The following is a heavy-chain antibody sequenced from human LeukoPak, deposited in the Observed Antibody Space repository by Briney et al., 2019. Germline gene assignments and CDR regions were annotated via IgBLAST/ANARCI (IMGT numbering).Heavy chain of an antibody. Sequence: GESLKISCKGSGDSFTSYWIGWVRQMPGKGLEYMGIIFPADSDTRYSPSFQGQVTISADKSISTAYLQWSSLKASDTAMYYCASGYSGSHPGIYFRHWGQGTLVIVSS. J-gene: IGHJ1*01. CDR2: IFPADSDT. V-gene: IGHV5-51*01. CDR3: ASGYSGSHPGIYFRH. D-gene: IGHD1-26*01. CDR1: GDSFTSYW.